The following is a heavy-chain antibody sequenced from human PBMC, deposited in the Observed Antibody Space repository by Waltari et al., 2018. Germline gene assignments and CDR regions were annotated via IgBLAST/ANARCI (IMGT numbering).Heavy chain of an antibody. J-gene: IGHJ6*03. V-gene: IGHV5-10-1*01. CDR2: IDCSDSYT. D-gene: IGHD3-22*01. Sequence: EVQLAQSGAEEGKPGESLRIACQASGYSFTASWITWVRQVPGKGLEWMGRIDCSDSYTNYSPSFQGHVALSVDESISTAYLQWSSLKASDTAIYYCARTIVQGQYYMDVWGKGTMVTVSS. CDR3: ARTIVQGQYYMDV. CDR1: GYSFTASW.